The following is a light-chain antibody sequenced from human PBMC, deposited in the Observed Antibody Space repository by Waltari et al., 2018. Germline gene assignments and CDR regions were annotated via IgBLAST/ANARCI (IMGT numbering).Light chain of an antibody. CDR2: GAS. V-gene: IGKV3-15*01. CDR3: QQYDNWLGT. J-gene: IGKJ1*01. Sequence: EIVMTQSPATLSVFPGERATLSCRASQSITSNLAWYQHKPGQAPRLLIYGASTRATGSPARFSGSGSGTEFTLTISSLQSADFAVYFCQQYDNWLGTFGQGTKVEIK. CDR1: QSITSN.